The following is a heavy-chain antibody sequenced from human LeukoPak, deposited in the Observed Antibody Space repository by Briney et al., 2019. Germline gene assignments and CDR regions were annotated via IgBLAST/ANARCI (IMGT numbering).Heavy chain of an antibody. CDR3: ARAPIQGYCSSTSCQALDY. CDR2: INPNSGGT. Sequence: GASVKVSCKASGYTFTGYYMHWVRQAPGQGLEWMGWINPNSGGTNYAQKFQGRVTMTRDTSISTAYMELSRLRSDDTAVYYCARAPIQGYCSSTSCQALDYWGQGTLVTVSS. CDR1: GYTFTGYY. D-gene: IGHD2-2*01. J-gene: IGHJ4*02. V-gene: IGHV1-2*02.